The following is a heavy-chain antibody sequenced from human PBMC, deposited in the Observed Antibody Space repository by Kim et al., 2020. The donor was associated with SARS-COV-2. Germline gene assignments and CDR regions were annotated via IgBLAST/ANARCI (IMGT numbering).Heavy chain of an antibody. CDR2: MNQDGSGK. Sequence: GGSLRLSCAASGFTFSGYWMTWYRQAPGRGLEWVANMNQDGSGKYYVDSVKGLFTISRDNAKNSLYLQMNSLRAEDTAVYYCARDDREATSDCWGQGTLVIVSS. CDR3: ARDDREATSDC. CDR1: GFTFSGYW. D-gene: IGHD5-12*01. V-gene: IGHV3-7*01. J-gene: IGHJ4*02.